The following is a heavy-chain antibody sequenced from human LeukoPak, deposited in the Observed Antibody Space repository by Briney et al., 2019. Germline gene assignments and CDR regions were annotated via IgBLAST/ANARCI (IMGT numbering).Heavy chain of an antibody. Sequence: ASVKVSYKASGYTFTGYYMHWVRQAPGQGLEWMGWINPNSGGTNYAQKFQGWVTMTRDTSISTAYMELSRLRSDDTAVYYCARVRYYDILTGLQDAFDIWGQGTMVTVSS. J-gene: IGHJ3*02. CDR2: INPNSGGT. CDR3: ARVRYYDILTGLQDAFDI. V-gene: IGHV1-2*04. D-gene: IGHD3-9*01. CDR1: GYTFTGYY.